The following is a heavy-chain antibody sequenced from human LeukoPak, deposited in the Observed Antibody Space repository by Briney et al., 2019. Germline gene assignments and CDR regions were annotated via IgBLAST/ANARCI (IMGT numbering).Heavy chain of an antibody. Sequence: SETLSLTCTVSGGSISSYYWSWIRQPAGKGLEWIGRIYTSGSTNYNPSLKSRVTMSVDTSKNQFSLKLSSVTAADTAVYYCARDKKELLYSWGDAFDIWGQGTMVTVSS. J-gene: IGHJ3*02. D-gene: IGHD2-2*02. CDR2: IYTSGST. CDR1: GGSISSYY. CDR3: ARDKKELLYSWGDAFDI. V-gene: IGHV4-4*07.